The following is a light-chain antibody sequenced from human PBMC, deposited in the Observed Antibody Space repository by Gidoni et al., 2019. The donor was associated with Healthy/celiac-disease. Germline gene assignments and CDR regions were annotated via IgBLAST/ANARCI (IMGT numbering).Light chain of an antibody. J-gene: IGKJ2*01. CDR1: QSVSSSY. V-gene: IGKV3-20*01. CDR2: GAS. Sequence: IVLTPSPGTLSLSPGERATLSCRASQSVSSSYLAWYQQKPGQAPRLLIYGASSRATGIPDRFSGSGSGTDFILTISRLETEDFAVYYCQQYGSSPTFGQGTKLEIK. CDR3: QQYGSSPT.